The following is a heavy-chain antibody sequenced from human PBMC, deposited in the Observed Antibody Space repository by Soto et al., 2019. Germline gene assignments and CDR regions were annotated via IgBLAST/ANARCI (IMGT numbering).Heavy chain of an antibody. D-gene: IGHD2-15*01. CDR2: INPNSGGT. CDR3: AREGGGSARGRERPVGMDV. V-gene: IGHV1-2*04. Sequence: QVQLVQSGAEVKKPGASVKVSCKASGYTFTGYYMHWVRQAPGQGRAWMGWINPNSGGTNYAKKFQGWVTMTRDTSIITAYMELSRLRADETAVDYCAREGGGSARGRERPVGMDVWGKGTTVTVSS. J-gene: IGHJ6*04. CDR1: GYTFTGYY.